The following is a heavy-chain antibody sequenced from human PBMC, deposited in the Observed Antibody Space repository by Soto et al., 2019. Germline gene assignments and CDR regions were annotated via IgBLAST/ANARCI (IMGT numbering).Heavy chain of an antibody. CDR1: GYTFASYA. Sequence: QVQLVQSGAEVKKPGASVKVSCKASGYTFASYAISWMRQAPGQGLEWMGWISAYNGNTNYAQKLQGRVTMTTDTTRSTAYMQLRSLRSDVTAVKSCAKGPTAPDCWGQGTLVTGSS. CDR3: AKGPTAPDC. J-gene: IGHJ4*02. CDR2: ISAYNGNT. V-gene: IGHV1-18*01.